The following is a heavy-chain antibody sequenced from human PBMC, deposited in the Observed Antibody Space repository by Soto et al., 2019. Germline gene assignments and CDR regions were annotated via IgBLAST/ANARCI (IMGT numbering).Heavy chain of an antibody. CDR3: ARDAVGSSSGWPLFDP. J-gene: IGHJ5*02. CDR2: IGSRSRTI. CDR1: GFIFSTYS. V-gene: IGHV3-48*01. Sequence: EVQLVESGGGLVQPGGSLRLSCAASGFIFSTYSMNWVRQAPGKGLEWVSYIGSRSRTIYYADSVKGRFTISRDNAKNSLFLQVNSLRAEDTAVYFCARDAVGSSSGWPLFDPWGQGTLVTVSS. D-gene: IGHD6-19*01.